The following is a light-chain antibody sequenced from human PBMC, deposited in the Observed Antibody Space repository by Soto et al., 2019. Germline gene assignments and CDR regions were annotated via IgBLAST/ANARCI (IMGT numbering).Light chain of an antibody. J-gene: IGLJ2*01. CDR3: QTWGTGIVI. V-gene: IGLV4-69*01. CDR2: LNSDGRH. Sequence: QSVLTQSPSASASLGASVKLTCTLSSGHSNYAIAWHQQQPEKGPRYLMKLNSDGRHSKGDGIPDRFSGSSSGAERYLTISSLQSEDEADYYCQTWGTGIVIFGGGTKLTVL. CDR1: SGHSNYA.